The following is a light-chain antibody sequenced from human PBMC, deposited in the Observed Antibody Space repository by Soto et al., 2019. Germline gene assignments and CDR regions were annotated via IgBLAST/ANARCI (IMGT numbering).Light chain of an antibody. CDR3: GTWDSSLSAGV. CDR2: DNN. J-gene: IGLJ1*01. Sequence: SVLTQPPSVSATPGQRVTISCSGSSSNIGDNYVSWFQQLPGAAPKLLIYDNNKRPSGIPDRFSGSKSGTSATLGITGLQTRDEADYYCGTWDSSLSAGVFGTGTKVTVL. V-gene: IGLV1-51*01. CDR1: SSNIGDNY.